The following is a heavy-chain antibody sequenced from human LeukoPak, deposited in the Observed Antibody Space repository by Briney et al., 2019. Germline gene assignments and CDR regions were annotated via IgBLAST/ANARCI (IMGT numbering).Heavy chain of an antibody. V-gene: IGHV3-21*01. J-gene: IGHJ6*03. CDR3: ARAQYCSSTSCYYYYYMDV. CDR2: ISSSSSYI. CDR1: GFTFSSYS. Sequence: PGGSLRLSCAASGFTFSSYSMNWVRQAPGKGLEWVSSISSSSSYIYYADSVKGRFTISRDNAKNSLYLQMNSLRAEDTAVYYCARAQYCSSTSCYYYYYMDVWGKGTTVTVSS. D-gene: IGHD2-2*01.